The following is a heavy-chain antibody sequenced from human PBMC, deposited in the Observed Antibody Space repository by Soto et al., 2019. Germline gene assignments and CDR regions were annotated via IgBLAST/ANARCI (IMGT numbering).Heavy chain of an antibody. CDR3: ARGSNWGSPYYFDY. CDR1: GGTFSSYA. CDR2: IIPIFGTA. D-gene: IGHD7-27*01. J-gene: IGHJ4*02. V-gene: IGHV1-69*13. Sequence: SVKGSCKAAGGTFSSYASSWVRQAPGQGLEWMGGIIPIFGTANYAQKFQGRVTITADESTSTAYMELSSLRSEDTAVYYCARGSNWGSPYYFDYWGQGTLVTVSS.